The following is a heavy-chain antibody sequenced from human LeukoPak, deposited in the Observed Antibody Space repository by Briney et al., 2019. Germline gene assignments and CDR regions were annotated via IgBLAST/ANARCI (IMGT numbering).Heavy chain of an antibody. V-gene: IGHV4-39*01. CDR2: IYYSGST. Sequence: TFSSYWMGWVRQAPGKGLEWIGSIYYSGSTFYNPSLKSRVTISVDTSKNQFSLKLSSVTAADTAVYYCASPWDYGGYGMDVWGQGTTVTVSS. D-gene: IGHD4-23*01. CDR3: ASPWDYGGYGMDV. CDR1: TFSSYW. J-gene: IGHJ6*02.